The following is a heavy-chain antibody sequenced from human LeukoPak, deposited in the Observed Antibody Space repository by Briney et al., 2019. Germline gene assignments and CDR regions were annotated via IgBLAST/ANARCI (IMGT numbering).Heavy chain of an antibody. D-gene: IGHD5-24*01. CDR1: GGTFSSYA. V-gene: IGHV1-69*13. CDR3: ARDRGDGYNRFDY. CDR2: IIPIFGTA. Sequence: GASVKVSCKASGGTFSSYAISWVRQAPGQGLEWMGGIIPIFGTANYAQKFQGRVTITADESTSTAYMELSSLRSEDTAVYYCARDRGDGYNRFDYWGQGTLVTVSS. J-gene: IGHJ4*02.